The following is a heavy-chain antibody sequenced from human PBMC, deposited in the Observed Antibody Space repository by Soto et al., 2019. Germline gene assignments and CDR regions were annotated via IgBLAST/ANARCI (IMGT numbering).Heavy chain of an antibody. CDR3: TRDRGRRYNDGRGYYYSAY. J-gene: IGHJ4*02. CDR2: FIPIFGTT. V-gene: IGHV1-69*18. Sequence: QVHLVQSGAEVKKPGSSVKVSCKASGGTFSSYAISWVRQAPGQGLEWMGRFIPIFGTTNYAQKFQGRVTITADESTSTAYMELSSLRSEDTAVYYCTRDRGRRYNDGRGYYYSAYWGQGTLVTVSS. D-gene: IGHD3-22*01. CDR1: GGTFSSYA.